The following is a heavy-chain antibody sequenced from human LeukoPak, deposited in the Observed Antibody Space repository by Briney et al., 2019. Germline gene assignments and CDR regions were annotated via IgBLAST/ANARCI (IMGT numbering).Heavy chain of an antibody. D-gene: IGHD1-1*01. CDR3: ARVRRYPDNWFDP. V-gene: IGHV1-18*04. Sequence: ASVKVSCKASGGTFNRYAISWVRQAPGQGLEWMGWISAYNGNTNYAQKLQGRVTMTTDTSTSTAYMELRSLRSDDTAGYYCARVRRYPDNWFDPWGQGTLVTVSS. CDR1: GGTFNRYA. CDR2: ISAYNGNT. J-gene: IGHJ5*02.